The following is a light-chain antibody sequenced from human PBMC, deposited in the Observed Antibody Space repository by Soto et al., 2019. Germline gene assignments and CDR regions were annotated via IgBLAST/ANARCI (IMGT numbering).Light chain of an antibody. V-gene: IGKV3-15*01. Sequence: DIVMTQSPPTLPVSPGERASLSCRASQSVGNSVAWYQQKAGQGPTLLIFNSSARASGIPTRFSGSGSGSEFFLTISSLQSEVSALYFCQQYEKWWSFGQGTKVQI. CDR3: QQYEKWWS. J-gene: IGKJ1*01. CDR2: NSS. CDR1: QSVGNS.